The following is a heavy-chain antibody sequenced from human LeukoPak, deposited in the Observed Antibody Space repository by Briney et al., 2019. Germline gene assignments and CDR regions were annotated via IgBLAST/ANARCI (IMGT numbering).Heavy chain of an antibody. D-gene: IGHD3-16*01. Sequence: PGGSPRLSCAASGFTFSSYAMHWVRQAPGKGLEWVAVISYDGSNKYYADSVKGRFTISRDNSKNTLYLQMNSLRAEDTAVYYCARGGVTYYDYVWGSRDAFDIWGQGTMVTVSS. CDR1: GFTFSSYA. V-gene: IGHV3-30-3*01. CDR2: ISYDGSNK. J-gene: IGHJ3*02. CDR3: ARGGVTYYDYVWGSRDAFDI.